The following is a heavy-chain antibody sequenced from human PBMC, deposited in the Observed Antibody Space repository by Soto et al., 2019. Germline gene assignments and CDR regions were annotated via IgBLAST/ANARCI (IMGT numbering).Heavy chain of an antibody. CDR3: ARRSSGWYFDY. J-gene: IGHJ4*02. V-gene: IGHV3-30*03. CDR2: ISYDGSNK. CDR1: GFTFSSYC. Sequence: WGALRLSCAASGFTFSSYCMHWVRQAPGKGLEWVAVISYDGSNKYYADSVKGRLTISRDNSKNTLYLQMNSLRAEDTAVYYCARRSSGWYFDYWGQGTLVTVSS. D-gene: IGHD6-19*01.